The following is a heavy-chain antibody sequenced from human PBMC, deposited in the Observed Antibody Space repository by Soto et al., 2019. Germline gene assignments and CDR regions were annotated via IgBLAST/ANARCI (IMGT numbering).Heavy chain of an antibody. D-gene: IGHD3-10*01. Sequence: KPSETLSLTCTVSGDSISSTDYYWTWIRQLPGKGLEWIGEINHSEGTNYNPSLKSQVTMSVDTSKNQFSLKLSSVTAADTAVYYCAGLGAHYGMDVWGQGTTVTVSS. CDR2: INHSEGT. V-gene: IGHV4-39*07. J-gene: IGHJ6*02. CDR3: AGLGAHYGMDV. CDR1: GDSISSTDYY.